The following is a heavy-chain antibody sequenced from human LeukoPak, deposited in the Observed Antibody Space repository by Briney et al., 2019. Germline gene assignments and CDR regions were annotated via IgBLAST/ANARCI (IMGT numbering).Heavy chain of an antibody. J-gene: IGHJ6*03. CDR2: TSAYNGNT. V-gene: IGHV1-18*01. CDR1: GYTFTSYG. Sequence: ASVKVSCKASGYTFTSYGISWVRQAPGQGLEWMGWTSAYNGNTNYAQKLQGRVTMTTDTSTSTAYMELRSLRSDDTAVYYCARFYSNSPYYYYYMDVWGKGTTVTVSS. D-gene: IGHD4-11*01. CDR3: ARFYSNSPYYYYYMDV.